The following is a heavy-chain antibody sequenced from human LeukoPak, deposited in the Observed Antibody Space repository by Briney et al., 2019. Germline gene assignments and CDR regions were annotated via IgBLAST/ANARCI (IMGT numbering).Heavy chain of an antibody. CDR2: IYTSGST. CDR3: ARGYGSGPYYFDY. Sequence: KPSETLSLTCTVSGGSISSGSYYWSWIRQPAGKGLEWIGRIYTSGSTNYNPSLKSRVTISVDTSKNQFSLKLSSVTAADTAVYYCARGYGSGPYYFDYWGQGTLVTVSS. CDR1: GGSISSGSYY. J-gene: IGHJ4*02. V-gene: IGHV4-61*02. D-gene: IGHD3-10*01.